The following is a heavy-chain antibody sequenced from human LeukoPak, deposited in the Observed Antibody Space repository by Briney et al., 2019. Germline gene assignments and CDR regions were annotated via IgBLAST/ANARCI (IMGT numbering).Heavy chain of an antibody. D-gene: IGHD3-10*01. CDR3: ARDPTKSQLLWFGELTVFDY. CDR1: GGSFSGYY. V-gene: IGHV4-34*01. CDR2: INHSGST. J-gene: IGHJ4*02. Sequence: PSETLSLTCAVYGGSFSGYYWSWIRQPPGKGLEWIGEINHSGSTNYNPSLKSRVTISVDTSKNQFSLKLSSVTAADTAVYYCARDPTKSQLLWFGELTVFDYWGQGTLVTVSS.